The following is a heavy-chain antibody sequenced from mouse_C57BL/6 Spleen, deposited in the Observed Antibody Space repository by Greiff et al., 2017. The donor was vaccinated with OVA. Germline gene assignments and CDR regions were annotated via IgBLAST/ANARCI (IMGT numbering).Heavy chain of an antibody. V-gene: IGHV1-52*01. CDR2: IDPSDSET. CDR1: GYTFTSYW. CDR3: ARSGGGYDGDFDY. D-gene: IGHD2-2*01. Sequence: QVQLQQPGAELVRPGSSVKLSCKASGYTFTSYWMHWVKQRPIQGLEWIGNIDPSDSETHYNQKFKDKATLTVDKSSSTAYMQLSSRTSEDSAVYYCARSGGGYDGDFDYWGQGTTLTVSS. J-gene: IGHJ2*01.